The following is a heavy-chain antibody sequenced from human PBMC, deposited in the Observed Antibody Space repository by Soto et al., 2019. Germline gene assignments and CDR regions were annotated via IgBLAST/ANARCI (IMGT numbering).Heavy chain of an antibody. CDR1: GFTFSSYS. D-gene: IGHD6-19*01. V-gene: IGHV3-48*02. CDR3: ARCSSYSSGWYDDY. J-gene: IGHJ4*02. CDR2: ISSSSSTI. Sequence: EVQLVESGGGLVQPGGSLRLSCAASGFTFSSYSMNWVRQAPGKGLEWVSYISSSSSTIYYADSVKGRFTISRDNAKNSLYLQMSSLRDEDTAVYYCARCSSYSSGWYDDYWGQGTLVTVSS.